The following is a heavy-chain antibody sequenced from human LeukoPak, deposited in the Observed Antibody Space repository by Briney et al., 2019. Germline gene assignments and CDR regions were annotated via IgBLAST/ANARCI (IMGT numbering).Heavy chain of an antibody. J-gene: IGHJ4*02. CDR1: GFTFSDYY. CDR2: ISSSGSTI. Sequence: GGSLRLSCAASGFTFSDYYMSWIRQAPGKGLEWVSYISSSGSTIYYADSVKGRFTISRDNAKNSLYLQMNSLRAEDTAVYYCARDLQLVVVPAAIFGDDYWGQGTLVTVSS. CDR3: ARDLQLVVVPAAIFGDDY. D-gene: IGHD2-2*02. V-gene: IGHV3-11*04.